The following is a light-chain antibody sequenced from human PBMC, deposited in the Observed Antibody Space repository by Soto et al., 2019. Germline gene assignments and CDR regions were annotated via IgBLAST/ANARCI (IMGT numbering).Light chain of an antibody. CDR1: TSNIESHS. J-gene: IGLJ1*01. CDR3: ATWDDSRKGV. CDR2: TNN. V-gene: IGLV1-44*01. Sequence: QSVLTQPPSASGTPGQRITISCSGSTSNIESHSVNWYQQVPGTAPKLLNKTNNQRPSGVPDRFSGSKSGASASLAISGLQSEDEATYYCATWDDSRKGVFGTGTKVTVL.